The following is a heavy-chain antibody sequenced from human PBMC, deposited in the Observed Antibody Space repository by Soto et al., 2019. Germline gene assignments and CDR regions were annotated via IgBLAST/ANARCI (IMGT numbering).Heavy chain of an antibody. V-gene: IGHV4-59*01. CDR1: GGSISSYY. CDR3: ARAAMVTGFDY. Sequence: QVQLQESGPGLVKPSETLSLTCTVSGGSISSYYWSWIRQPPGKGLEWIGYIYYSGSTNYNPSLRSRVTISVDTSKNQFSLKLSSVTAADTAVYYGARAAMVTGFDYWGQGTLVTVSS. J-gene: IGHJ4*02. D-gene: IGHD5-18*01. CDR2: IYYSGST.